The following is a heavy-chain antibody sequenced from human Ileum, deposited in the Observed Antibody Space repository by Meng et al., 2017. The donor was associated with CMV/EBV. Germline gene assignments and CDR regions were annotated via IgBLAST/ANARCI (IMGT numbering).Heavy chain of an antibody. D-gene: IGHD3-10*01. V-gene: IGHV3-53*01. J-gene: IGHJ4*02. CDR1: GFSDRRTQ. Sequence: LSCIGSGFSDRRTQMGGVLGARGKGLECFSVVYVSGGINDTDPMKGRFTTPRDNSKNALNLEMNSRGAEDTAVYYCGGGGIYGSGSNWGQGTLVTVSS. CDR3: GGGGIYGSGSN. CDR2: VYVSGGI.